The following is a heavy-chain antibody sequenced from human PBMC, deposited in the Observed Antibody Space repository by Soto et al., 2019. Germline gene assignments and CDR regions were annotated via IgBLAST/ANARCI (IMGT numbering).Heavy chain of an antibody. D-gene: IGHD2-15*01. CDR2: IIPIFGTA. Sequence: SVKVSCKASGGTFSSYAISWVRQAPGQGLEWMGGIIPIFGTANYAQKFQGRVTITADESTSTAYMELSSLRSEDTAVYYCARRYCSGGSCYLRWFDPWGQGTLVTVSS. CDR3: ARRYCSGGSCYLRWFDP. J-gene: IGHJ5*02. V-gene: IGHV1-69*13. CDR1: GGTFSSYA.